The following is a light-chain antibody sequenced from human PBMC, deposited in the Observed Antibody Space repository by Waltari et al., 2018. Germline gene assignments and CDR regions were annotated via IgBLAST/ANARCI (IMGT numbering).Light chain of an antibody. CDR1: QSISGY. V-gene: IGKV1-39*01. CDR2: ATS. J-gene: IGKJ4*01. Sequence: DIHMTQSPSSLSACVGDRVTITCRASQSISGYLDWYQQKTGKAPKVLIYATSSVQSGVPSRFSGSGSGTDFTLTISSLQPEDFATYYCQQSYRTPPLTFGGGTKVEIK. CDR3: QQSYRTPPLT.